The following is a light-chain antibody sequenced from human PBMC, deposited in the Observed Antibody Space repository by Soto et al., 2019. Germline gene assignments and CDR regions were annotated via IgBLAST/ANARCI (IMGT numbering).Light chain of an antibody. CDR1: QDIAIY. Sequence: IQLTQSPSSLSASVGYRVTITCRASQDIAIYLAWYQQKPGEAPKLLIYAASTLYGGVPSRFSGSGSGADFALTITSLQAEDFATYYCQQLRMYPSTFGGGTKVDIK. CDR2: AAS. CDR3: QQLRMYPST. V-gene: IGKV1-9*01. J-gene: IGKJ4*01.